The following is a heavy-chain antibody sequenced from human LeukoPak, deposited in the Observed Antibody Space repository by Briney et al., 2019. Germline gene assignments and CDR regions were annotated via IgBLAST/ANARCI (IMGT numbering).Heavy chain of an antibody. V-gene: IGHV3-48*01. CDR1: GFTFTIFG. CDR3: ARTYDFGRGPPGDAFDN. D-gene: IGHD3-3*01. Sequence: PGGSPRLSCATSGFTFTIFGINWVRQAPGRGPEWVSYIDARSGITYYADSVQGRFTISRDNAKESVFLQMNGLRVDDTAVYYCARTYDFGRGPPGDAFDNWGQGTPVIVSS. J-gene: IGHJ3*02. CDR2: IDARSGIT.